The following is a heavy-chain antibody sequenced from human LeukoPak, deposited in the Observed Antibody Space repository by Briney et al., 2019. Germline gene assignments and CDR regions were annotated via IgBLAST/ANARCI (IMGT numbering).Heavy chain of an antibody. CDR1: GFTFSNYA. CDR2: ISYDGSNK. Sequence: GGSLRLSCAASGFTFSNYAMHWVRQAPGEGLEWVVVISYDGSNKYYADSVKGRFTISRDNSKNTLFLQMNSLRAEDTAVYYCARGFGELLLLYYFDYWGQGTLVTVSS. V-gene: IGHV3-30*04. CDR3: ARGFGELLLLYYFDY. J-gene: IGHJ4*02. D-gene: IGHD3-10*01.